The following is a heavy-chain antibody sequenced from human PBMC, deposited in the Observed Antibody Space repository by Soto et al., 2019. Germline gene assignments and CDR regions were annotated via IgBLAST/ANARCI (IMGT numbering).Heavy chain of an antibody. D-gene: IGHD4-17*01. Sequence: ASVKVSCTASGYTFTRLYRHWVRQAPGQGLEWMGIINPSGGSTTYAQKFQGRVTMTRDTSTSTVYMELSSLRSEDTAVYYCARDRDYGDYALQHWGQGTLVTVSS. V-gene: IGHV1-46*01. CDR1: GYTFTRLY. J-gene: IGHJ1*01. CDR3: ARDRDYGDYALQH. CDR2: INPSGGST.